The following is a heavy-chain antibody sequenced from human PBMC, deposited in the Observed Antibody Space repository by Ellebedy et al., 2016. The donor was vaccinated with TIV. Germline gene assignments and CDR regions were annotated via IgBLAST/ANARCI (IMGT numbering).Heavy chain of an antibody. CDR1: GGSFSGYY. D-gene: IGHD6-19*01. CDR2: INHSGST. CDR3: ARGSAGGWQKFDY. V-gene: IGHV4-34*01. Sequence: SETLSLTXAVYGGSFSGYYWSWIRQPPGKGLEWIGEINHSGSTNYNPSLKSRVTISVDTSKNQFSLKLSSVTAADTAVYYCARGSAGGWQKFDYWGQGTLVTVSS. J-gene: IGHJ4*02.